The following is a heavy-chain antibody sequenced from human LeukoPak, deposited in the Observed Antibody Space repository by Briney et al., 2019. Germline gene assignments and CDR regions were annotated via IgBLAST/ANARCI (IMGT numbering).Heavy chain of an antibody. CDR3: AKSNRGDGYNYWFDP. V-gene: IGHV5-51*01. J-gene: IGHJ5*02. CDR1: GYSFIDYW. CDR2: IYPGDSDT. D-gene: IGHD5-24*01. Sequence: GESLKISCKASGYSFIDYWIGWVRQMPGKGLEWIGIIYPGDSDTRYSPSFEGQVTISSDKSITTAYLQWSSLKASDTAMYYCAKSNRGDGYNYWFDPWGQGTLVTVSS.